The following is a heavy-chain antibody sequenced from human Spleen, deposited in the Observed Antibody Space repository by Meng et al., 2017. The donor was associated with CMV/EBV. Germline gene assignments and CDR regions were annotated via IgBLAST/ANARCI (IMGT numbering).Heavy chain of an antibody. CDR3: ARDRHCTTTVCLADY. CDR2: ISGNGDST. D-gene: IGHD2-8*01. CDR1: GFTFSRYA. Sequence: SGFTFSRYAMHWVSLAPGKGLEYVSAISGNGDSTYYADSVKGRFTISRDNSKNTLYLQMGSLRAEDMAVYYCARDRHCTTTVCLADYWGQGTLVTVSS. V-gene: IGHV3-64*02. J-gene: IGHJ4*02.